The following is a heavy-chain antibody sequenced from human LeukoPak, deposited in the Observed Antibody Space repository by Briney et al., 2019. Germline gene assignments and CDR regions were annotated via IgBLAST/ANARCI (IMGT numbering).Heavy chain of an antibody. V-gene: IGHV1-24*01. CDR1: GYTLTELS. CDR3: ATQSPVRYYYYGMDV. Sequence: ASVKVSCKVSGYTLTELSMHWVRQAPGKGLEWMGGFGPEDGETIYAQKFQGRVTMTEDTSTDTAYMELSSLRSEDTAVYYCATQSPVRYYYYGMDVWGQGTTVTVSS. J-gene: IGHJ6*02. CDR2: FGPEDGET.